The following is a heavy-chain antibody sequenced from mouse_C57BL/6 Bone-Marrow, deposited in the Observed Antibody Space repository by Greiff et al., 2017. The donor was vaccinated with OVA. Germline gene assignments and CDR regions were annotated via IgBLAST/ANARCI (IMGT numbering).Heavy chain of an antibody. CDR2: IYPGNSDT. V-gene: IGHV1-5*01. J-gene: IGHJ4*01. Sequence: EVQLQQSGTVLARPGASVKMSCKTSGYTFTSYWMHWVKQRPGQGLEWIGAIYPGNSDTSYNQKFKGKAKLTAVTSASTAYMELSSLTNEDSAVYYCTRRELTGTRYAMDYWGQGTSVTVSS. D-gene: IGHD4-1*01. CDR1: GYTFTSYW. CDR3: TRRELTGTRYAMDY.